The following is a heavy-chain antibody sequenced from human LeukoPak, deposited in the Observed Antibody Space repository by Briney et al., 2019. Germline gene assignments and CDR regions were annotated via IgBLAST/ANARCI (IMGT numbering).Heavy chain of an antibody. CDR1: GGSISSYY. CDR3: ARLNYDFWSGYYPYYFDY. Sequence: SETLSLTCTVSGGSISSYYWSWIRQPPGKGLEWIGYIYYSGSTNYNPSLKSRVTISVDTSKNQFSLKLSSVTAADTAVYYCARLNYDFWSGYYPYYFDYWGQGTLVTVSS. CDR2: IYYSGST. D-gene: IGHD3-3*01. V-gene: IGHV4-59*01. J-gene: IGHJ4*02.